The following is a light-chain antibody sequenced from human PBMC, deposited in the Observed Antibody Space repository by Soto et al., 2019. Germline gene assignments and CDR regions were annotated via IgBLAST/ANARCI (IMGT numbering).Light chain of an antibody. CDR2: GAS. Sequence: DIQMPQSPSSLSASVGARVTITCRASQSISSYLNWYQQKPGKAPKLLIYGASSLQSRVPSRFSGSGAGPDFTLAISSRQPEDVATYYCPQRDSAPTTFSQGTKLDIK. V-gene: IGKV1-39*01. J-gene: IGKJ2*01. CDR1: QSISSY. CDR3: PQRDSAPTT.